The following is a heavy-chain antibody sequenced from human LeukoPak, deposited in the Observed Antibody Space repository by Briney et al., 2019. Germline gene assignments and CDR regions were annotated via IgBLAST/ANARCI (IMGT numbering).Heavy chain of an antibody. V-gene: IGHV3-21*01. D-gene: IGHD6-6*01. CDR3: ARDWGSSSPRWFDP. Sequence: GGSLRLSCAGSGFTFSSYSMNWVRQAPGKGLEWVSSTSSGGDYIYYADSVKGRFTISRDNAKNSLFLQMNSLRVEDTAVYYCARDWGSSSPRWFDPWGQGTLVTVSS. CDR2: TSSGGDYI. J-gene: IGHJ5*02. CDR1: GFTFSSYS.